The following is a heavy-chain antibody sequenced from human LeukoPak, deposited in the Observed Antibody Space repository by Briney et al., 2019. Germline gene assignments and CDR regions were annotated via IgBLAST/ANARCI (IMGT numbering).Heavy chain of an antibody. CDR1: GYTLTGYY. CDR3: ARDPGYSSGWSNLPLDY. V-gene: IGHV1-2*02. CDR2: INPNSGGT. Sequence: ASVKVSCKASGYTLTGYYMHWVRQAPGQGLEWMGWINPNSGGTNYAQKFQGRVTMTRDTSISTAYMELSRLRSDDTAVYYCARDPGYSSGWSNLPLDYWGQGTLATVSS. D-gene: IGHD6-19*01. J-gene: IGHJ4*02.